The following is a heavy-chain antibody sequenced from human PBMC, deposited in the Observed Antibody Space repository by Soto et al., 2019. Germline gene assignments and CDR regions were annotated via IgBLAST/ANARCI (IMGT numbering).Heavy chain of an antibody. J-gene: IGHJ5*02. D-gene: IGHD2-21*01. CDR1: GFTFSSYS. V-gene: IGHV3-21*01. Sequence: EVQLVESGGGLVKPGGSLRLSCAASGFTFSSYSMNWFRQAPGKGLEWVSTISSRNNDMYYVDSVKGRFTISRDNARNSVYLQMTSLRAADTSVDYCARDVNGGFCGAWGQGTLVTVSS. CDR2: ISSRNNDM. CDR3: ARDVNGGFCGA.